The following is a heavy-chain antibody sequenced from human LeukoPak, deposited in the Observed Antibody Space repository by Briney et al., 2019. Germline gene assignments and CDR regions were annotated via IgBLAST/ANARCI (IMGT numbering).Heavy chain of an antibody. D-gene: IGHD4/OR15-4a*01. V-gene: IGHV6-1*01. CDR1: GDSVSSNSVA. CDR2: TYYRSKWYN. Sequence: SQTLSLTCVIPGDSVSSNSVAWNWIRQSPSRGLEWLGRTYYRSKWYNEYAVSVKSRITINPDTSKNQLSLQLNSVTPEDTAVYYCARETINYFDYWGQGTLVTVSS. J-gene: IGHJ4*02. CDR3: ARETINYFDY.